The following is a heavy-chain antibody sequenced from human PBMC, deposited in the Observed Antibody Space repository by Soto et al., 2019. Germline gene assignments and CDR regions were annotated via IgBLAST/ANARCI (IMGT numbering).Heavy chain of an antibody. CDR2: ISSSGSTI. J-gene: IGHJ4*02. CDR3: ARRSRNSRGYLQARRWD. CDR1: GFTFSDYY. Sequence: GGSLRLSCAASGFTFSDYYMSWMRQAPGKGLEWVSYISSSGSTIYYADSVKGRFTISRDNAKNSLYLQMNSLRAEDTAVYYCARRSRNSRGYLQARRWDWGQGTLVTVSS. V-gene: IGHV3-11*01. D-gene: IGHD3-22*01.